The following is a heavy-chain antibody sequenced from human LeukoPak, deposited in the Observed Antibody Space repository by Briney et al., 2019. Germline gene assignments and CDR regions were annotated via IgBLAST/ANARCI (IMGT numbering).Heavy chain of an antibody. CDR3: AASGYDPSVAFDV. CDR2: IYYTGST. CDR1: GGSMSSFH. D-gene: IGHD5-12*01. V-gene: IGHV4-59*08. Sequence: SETLSLTCAVSGGSMSSFHWSWIRQPPGKGLECIGYIYYTGSTNYSPSLKSRVTISVDTSKSQFSLKLSSVTAADTAVYYCAASGYDPSVAFDVWGQGKMVTVSS. J-gene: IGHJ3*01.